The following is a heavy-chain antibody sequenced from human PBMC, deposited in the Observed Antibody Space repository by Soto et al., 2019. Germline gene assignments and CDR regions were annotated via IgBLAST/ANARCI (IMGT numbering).Heavy chain of an antibody. D-gene: IGHD2-8*01. Sequence: PGGSLRLSCAASGFTFSSYGMSWVRQAPGKGPEWVSGIRGSGANTYYADSVKGRFTISRDNSKNTVYLQMNSLRAEDSAVYYCAKEATEIGVPWFDPWGQGTLVTVSS. CDR3: AKEATEIGVPWFDP. CDR1: GFTFSSYG. CDR2: IRGSGANT. V-gene: IGHV3-23*01. J-gene: IGHJ5*02.